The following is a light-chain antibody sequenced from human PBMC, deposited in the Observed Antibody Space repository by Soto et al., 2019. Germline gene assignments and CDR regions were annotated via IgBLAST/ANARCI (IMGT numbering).Light chain of an antibody. CDR3: QLWDSSSDHVV. V-gene: IGLV3-21*02. CDR1: SIGGKS. CDR2: DDS. Sequence: SYELTQPPSVSVAPGQTARITCGGNSIGGKSVHWYQQRPGQAPVLVVYDDSDRPSGIPERFSGSNSGNTATLTIRWVEAGDEADYYCQLWDSSSDHVVFGGGTKLTVL. J-gene: IGLJ2*01.